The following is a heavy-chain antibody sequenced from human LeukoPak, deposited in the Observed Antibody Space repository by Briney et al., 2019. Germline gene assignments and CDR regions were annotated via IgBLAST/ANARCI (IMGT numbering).Heavy chain of an antibody. CDR3: TGPLGYCSSTSCPSTYYYYGMDV. V-gene: IGHV3-49*04. CDR2: IRSKAYGGTT. Sequence: GGSLRLSCTASGFTFGDYAMSWVRQAPGKGLEWVGFIRSKAYGGTTEYAASVKGRFTISRDDSKSIAYLQMNSLKTEDTAVYYCTGPLGYCSSTSCPSTYYYYGMDVWGQGTTVTVSS. J-gene: IGHJ6*02. D-gene: IGHD2-2*01. CDR1: GFTFGDYA.